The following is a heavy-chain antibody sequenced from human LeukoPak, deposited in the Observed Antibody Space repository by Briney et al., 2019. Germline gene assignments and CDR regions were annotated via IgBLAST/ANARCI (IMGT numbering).Heavy chain of an antibody. CDR1: GFTFSSYG. Sequence: GRSLRLSCAASGFTFSSYGMHWVRQAPGKGLEWVAVISYDGSNKYYADSVKGRFTISRDNSKNTLYLQMNSLRAEDTAVYYCAKGMVRGVIIPYDYWGQGTLVTVPS. CDR3: AKGMVRGVIIPYDY. V-gene: IGHV3-30*18. J-gene: IGHJ4*02. CDR2: ISYDGSNK. D-gene: IGHD3-10*01.